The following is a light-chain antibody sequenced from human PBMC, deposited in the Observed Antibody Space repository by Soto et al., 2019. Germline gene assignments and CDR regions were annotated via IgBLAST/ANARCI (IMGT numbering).Light chain of an antibody. CDR1: QSVSSN. V-gene: IGKV3-15*01. CDR2: GAS. J-gene: IGKJ1*01. CDR3: QQYNNWPRT. Sequence: IVMSQSPTAVPMSQGESAPLSCRASQSVSSNLAWYQQKPGQAPRLLIYGASTRATGIPARFSGSGSGTEFTLTISSLQSEDFAVYYCQQYNNWPRTFGQGTKV.